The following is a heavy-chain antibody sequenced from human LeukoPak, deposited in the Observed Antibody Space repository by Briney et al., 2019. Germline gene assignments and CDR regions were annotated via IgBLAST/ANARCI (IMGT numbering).Heavy chain of an antibody. CDR1: GFTVSNNY. CDR3: ARWYCSSAYCYYDY. J-gene: IGHJ4*02. V-gene: IGHV3-53*01. D-gene: IGHD2-2*01. CDR2: VYDGGTT. Sequence: GGSLRLSCAASGFTVSNNYLSWVRQAPGKGLELVSFVYDGGTTVYADSVKGRFTISRDNSKNTLYLEMNSLRAEDTAVYYCARWYCSSAYCYYDYWGQGTLVTVSS.